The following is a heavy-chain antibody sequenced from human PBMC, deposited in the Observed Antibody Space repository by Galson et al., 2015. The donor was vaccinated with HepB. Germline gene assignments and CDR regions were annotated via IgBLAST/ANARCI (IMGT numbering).Heavy chain of an antibody. CDR3: ARNLYYYDSSGYYYY. CDR2: IYSGGGT. Sequence: SLRLSCAASGFTVSSNYMSWVRQAPGKGLEWVSLIYSGGGTYYADSVKGRFTISRDNSKNTLYLQMNSLRAEDTAVYYCARNLYYYDSSGYYYYWGQGTLVTVSS. J-gene: IGHJ4*02. D-gene: IGHD3-22*01. V-gene: IGHV3-66*02. CDR1: GFTVSSNY.